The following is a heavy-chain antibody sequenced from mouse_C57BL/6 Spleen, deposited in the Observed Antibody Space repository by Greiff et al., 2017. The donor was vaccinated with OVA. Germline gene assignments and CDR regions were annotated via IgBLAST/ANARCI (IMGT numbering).Heavy chain of an antibody. D-gene: IGHD2-5*01. CDR1: GFNIKDYY. CDR3: DRGGYSNFYAMDY. J-gene: IGHJ4*01. Sequence: EVKLMESGAELVKPGASVKLSCTASGFNIKDYYMHWVKQRTEQGLEWIGRIDPEDGETKYAPKFQGKATITADTSSTTAYLQLSSLTSEDTAVYYCDRGGYSNFYAMDYWGQGTSVTVSS. CDR2: IDPEDGET. V-gene: IGHV14-2*01.